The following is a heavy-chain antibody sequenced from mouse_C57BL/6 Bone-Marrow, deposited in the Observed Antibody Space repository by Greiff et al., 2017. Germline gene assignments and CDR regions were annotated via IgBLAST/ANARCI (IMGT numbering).Heavy chain of an antibody. CDR1: GFTFSSYA. CDR3: ARDEGYYGSSSSYAMDY. CDR2: ISDGGSYT. D-gene: IGHD1-1*01. V-gene: IGHV5-4*01. Sequence: EVMLVESGGGLVKPGGSLKLSCAASGFTFSSYAMSWVRQTPEKRLEWVATISDGGSYTYYPDNVKGRFTISRDNAKNNLYLQMSHLKSEDTAMYYCARDEGYYGSSSSYAMDYWGQGTSVTVSS. J-gene: IGHJ4*01.